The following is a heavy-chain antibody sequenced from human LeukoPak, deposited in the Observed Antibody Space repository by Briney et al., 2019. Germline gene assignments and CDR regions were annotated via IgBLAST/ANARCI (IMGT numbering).Heavy chain of an antibody. CDR3: ARQEIGLRSFDP. Sequence: SETLSLTCTVSGGSISSALYHWGWIRQPPGKNLEWLGSVYYTGSTHNNPSLKSRDTISVDTSKNQFSLNLSSVTAADTAVYYCARQEIGLRSFDPWGQGTLVTVSS. J-gene: IGHJ5*02. D-gene: IGHD3/OR15-3a*01. CDR1: GGSISSALYH. V-gene: IGHV4-39*01. CDR2: VYYTGST.